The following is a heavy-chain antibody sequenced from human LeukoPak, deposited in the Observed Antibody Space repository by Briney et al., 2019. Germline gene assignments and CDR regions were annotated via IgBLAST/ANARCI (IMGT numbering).Heavy chain of an antibody. Sequence: SETLSLTCTVSGGSISSYYWSWIRQPPGKGLEWIGYIYYSGSTNYKPSLKSRVTISVDTSKNQFSLKLNSVTAADTAVYYCARERFTIFGVVIIEYMDVWGKGTTVTVSS. V-gene: IGHV4-59*01. CDR2: IYYSGST. CDR3: ARERFTIFGVVIIEYMDV. CDR1: GGSISSYY. D-gene: IGHD3-3*01. J-gene: IGHJ6*03.